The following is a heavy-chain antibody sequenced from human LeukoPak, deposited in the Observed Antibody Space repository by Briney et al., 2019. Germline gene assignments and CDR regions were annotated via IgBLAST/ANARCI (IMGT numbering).Heavy chain of an antibody. V-gene: IGHV3-73*01. CDR2: IRSKANSYAT. Sequence: PGGSLRLSCAASGFTFSSSAMHWVRQASGKGLEWVGRIRSKANSYATEYAASVKGRFTISRDDSKNTAYLQMNSLKTEDTAVYYCTSRYCNRTNCYAFDYYYYMDVWGKGITVTVSS. CDR1: GFTFSSSA. J-gene: IGHJ6*03. CDR3: TSRYCNRTNCYAFDYYYYMDV. D-gene: IGHD2-2*01.